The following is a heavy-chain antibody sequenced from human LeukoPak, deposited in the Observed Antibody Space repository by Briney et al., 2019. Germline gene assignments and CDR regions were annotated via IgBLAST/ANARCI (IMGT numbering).Heavy chain of an antibody. CDR1: GFTFSSYS. V-gene: IGHV3-21*04. J-gene: IGHJ4*02. CDR2: ISSSSSYI. D-gene: IGHD6-19*01. Sequence: GGSLRLSCAASGFTFSSYSMNWVRQAPGKGLEWVSSISSSSSYIYYADSVKGRFTISRDNAKNTLYLQMNSLRAEDTAVYYCAKGHSSGWYYFDYWGQGTLVTVSS. CDR3: AKGHSSGWYYFDY.